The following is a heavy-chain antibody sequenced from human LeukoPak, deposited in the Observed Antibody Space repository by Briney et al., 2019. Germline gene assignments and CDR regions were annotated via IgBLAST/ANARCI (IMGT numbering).Heavy chain of an antibody. V-gene: IGHV1-18*01. CDR2: ISAYNGNT. J-gene: IGHJ4*02. D-gene: IGHD6-13*01. Sequence: ASVKVSRKASGYTFTSYGISWVRQAPGQGLEWMGWISAYNGNTNYAQKLQGRVTMTTDTSTSTAYMELRSLRSDDTAVYYCARDWYSSSWPEFDYWGQGTLVTVSS. CDR3: ARDWYSSSWPEFDY. CDR1: GYTFTSYG.